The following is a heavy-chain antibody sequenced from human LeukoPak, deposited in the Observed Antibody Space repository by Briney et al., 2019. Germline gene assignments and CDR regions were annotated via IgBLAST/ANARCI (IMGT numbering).Heavy chain of an antibody. CDR1: GGSFRGYY. V-gene: IGHV4-34*01. CDR2: INHSGST. J-gene: IGHJ5*02. Sequence: SETLSLTCVVYGGSFRGYYWSWLRQPPGKGLEWIGEINHSGSTNYNPSLKSRVTISVDTSKNQFSLKLSSVTAADTAVYYCARGRPTNMVRGVVPYNWFDPWGQGTLVTVSS. D-gene: IGHD3-10*01. CDR3: ARGRPTNMVRGVVPYNWFDP.